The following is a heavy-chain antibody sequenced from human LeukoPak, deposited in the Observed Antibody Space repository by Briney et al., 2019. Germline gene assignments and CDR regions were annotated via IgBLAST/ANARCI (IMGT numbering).Heavy chain of an antibody. CDR1: GFTFDDYA. Sequence: GGSLRLSCAASGFTFDDYAMHWVRHAPGKGLEWVALISWEGQTTYYADSVRGRFTISRDNSKNSPYLQMNSLRTEDTAFYYCTRDTDYGSATNYFDSWGQGTLVSVSS. CDR2: ISWEGQTT. J-gene: IGHJ4*02. V-gene: IGHV3-43*01. CDR3: TRDTDYGSATNYFDS. D-gene: IGHD3-10*01.